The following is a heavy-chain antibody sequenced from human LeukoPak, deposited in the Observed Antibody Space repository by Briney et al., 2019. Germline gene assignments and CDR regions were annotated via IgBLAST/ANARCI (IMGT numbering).Heavy chain of an antibody. CDR1: GYTFTGYY. J-gene: IGHJ4*02. CDR2: INPNSGGT. Sequence: GASVKVSCKASGYTFTGYYMHWVRQAPGQGLEWMGWINPNSGGTNYAQKFQGRVTMTRDTSISTAYMELSRLSSDDTAVYYCARVSDTWVRAYYYDSSGGDFDYWGQGTLVTVSS. D-gene: IGHD3-22*01. CDR3: ARVSDTWVRAYYYDSSGGDFDY. V-gene: IGHV1-2*02.